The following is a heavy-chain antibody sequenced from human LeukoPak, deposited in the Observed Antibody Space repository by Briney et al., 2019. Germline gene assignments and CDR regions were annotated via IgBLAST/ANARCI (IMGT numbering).Heavy chain of an antibody. J-gene: IGHJ4*02. CDR2: ISAYNGNT. D-gene: IGHD3-10*01. CDR1: GYTFTSYG. Sequence: ASVKVSCKASGYTFTSYGISWVRQAPGQGLEWMGWISAYNGNTNYAQKLQGRVTMTTDTSTSTAYMELRSLRSDDTAVYYCARHYYASGSYYNDYWGQGTLVTVSS. V-gene: IGHV1-18*01. CDR3: ARHYYASGSYYNDY.